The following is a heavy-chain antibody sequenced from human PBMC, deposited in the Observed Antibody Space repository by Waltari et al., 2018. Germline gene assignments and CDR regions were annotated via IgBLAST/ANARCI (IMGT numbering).Heavy chain of an antibody. V-gene: IGHV3-7*01. CDR3: ARLYMAAFDY. Sequence: EVQLVESGGGLVQPGGSLRLSLPASGFTFSYHWMTWVRQAPGKGLEWVANIKEDGGEKYYVDSVKGRFTISRDNAKNSLYLQMNSLRAEDTAVYYCARLYMAAFDYWDEGTLVTVSS. CDR1: GFTFSYHW. CDR2: IKEDGGEK. D-gene: IGHD1-20*01. J-gene: IGHJ4*02.